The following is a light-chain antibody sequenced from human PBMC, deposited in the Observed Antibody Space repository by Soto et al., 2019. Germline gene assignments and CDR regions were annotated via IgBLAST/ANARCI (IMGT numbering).Light chain of an antibody. CDR3: QQYSNSPSFT. CDR2: DAS. CDR1: QDIRNY. Sequence: DIQMTQSPSSLSASIGDRVTITCQASQDIRNYLNWNQHKAGKAPQLLIFDASNLQRGVPSRFSGSGSGTDFTFTISSLQPEDIATYYCQQYSNSPSFTFGPGTKVDIK. V-gene: IGKV1-33*01. J-gene: IGKJ3*01.